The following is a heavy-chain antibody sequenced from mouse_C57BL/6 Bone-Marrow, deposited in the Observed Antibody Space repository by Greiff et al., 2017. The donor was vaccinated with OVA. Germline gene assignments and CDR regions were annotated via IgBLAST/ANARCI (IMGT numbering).Heavy chain of an antibody. Sequence: EVMLVESEGGLVQPGSSMKLSCTASGFTFSDYYMAWVRQVPEKGLEWVANINYDGSSTYYLDSLKSRFIISRDNAKNILYLQMSSLKSEDTATYYCARDGGVTTDYYAMDYWGQGTSVTVSS. V-gene: IGHV5-16*01. D-gene: IGHD2-2*01. J-gene: IGHJ4*01. CDR3: ARDGGVTTDYYAMDY. CDR1: GFTFSDYY. CDR2: INYDGSST.